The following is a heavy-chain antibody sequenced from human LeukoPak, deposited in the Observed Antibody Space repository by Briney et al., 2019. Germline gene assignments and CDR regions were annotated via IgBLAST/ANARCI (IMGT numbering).Heavy chain of an antibody. CDR2: ISWNSGSI. CDR3: AKDKGYSYGSYYFDY. CDR1: GFTFDDYA. D-gene: IGHD5-18*01. V-gene: IGHV3-9*03. Sequence: PGGSLRLSCAASGFTFDDYAMHWVRQAPGKGLEWVSGISWNSGSIGYADPVKGRFTISRDNAKNSLYLQMNSLRAEDMALYYCAKDKGYSYGSYYFDYWGQGTLVTVSS. J-gene: IGHJ4*02.